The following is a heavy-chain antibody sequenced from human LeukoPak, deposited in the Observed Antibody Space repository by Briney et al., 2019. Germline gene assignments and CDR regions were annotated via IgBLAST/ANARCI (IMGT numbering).Heavy chain of an antibody. CDR3: ARTNDFWSGPPYYYYMDV. CDR2: ISSNGGST. Sequence: GGSLRLSCAASGFTFSSYAMHWVRQAPGKGLEYVSAISSNGGSTYYANSVKGRFTISRDNSKNTLYLQMGSLRAEDMAVYYCARTNDFWSGPPYYYYMDVWGKGTTVTVSS. CDR1: GFTFSSYA. J-gene: IGHJ6*03. V-gene: IGHV3-64*01. D-gene: IGHD3-3*01.